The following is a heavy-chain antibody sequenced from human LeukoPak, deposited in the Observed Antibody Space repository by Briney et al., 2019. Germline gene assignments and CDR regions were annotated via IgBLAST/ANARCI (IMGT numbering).Heavy chain of an antibody. J-gene: IGHJ3*02. CDR2: INPNIGGT. Sequence: ASVKVSCKASGYTFTGYYIHWVRQAPGQGLEWVGWINPNIGGTNYAQRFQDRVTMTRDTSIGTAYMELSRLRSDDTAVYFCARDVGELPNAFDIWGQGTMVTVSS. CDR3: ARDVGELPNAFDI. V-gene: IGHV1-2*02. D-gene: IGHD1-26*01. CDR1: GYTFTGYY.